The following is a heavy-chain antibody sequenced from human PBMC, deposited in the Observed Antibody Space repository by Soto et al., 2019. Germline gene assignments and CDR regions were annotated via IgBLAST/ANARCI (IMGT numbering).Heavy chain of an antibody. Sequence: QVQLVQSGAEVKKPGSSVKVSCKASGGTFSSYAISWVRQAPGQGLEWMGGIIPIFGTANYAQKFQGRVTITADESTTTAIMELSSLRSEDTAVYYCARDLKRYYDSSGYGYYYYGMDVWGQGTTVTVSS. CDR3: ARDLKRYYDSSGYGYYYYGMDV. D-gene: IGHD3-22*01. CDR2: IIPIFGTA. V-gene: IGHV1-69*01. J-gene: IGHJ6*02. CDR1: GGTFSSYA.